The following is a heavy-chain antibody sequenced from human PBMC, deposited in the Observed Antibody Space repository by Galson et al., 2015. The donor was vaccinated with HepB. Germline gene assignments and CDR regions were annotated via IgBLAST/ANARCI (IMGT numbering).Heavy chain of an antibody. Sequence: SLRLSCAASGFTFSSYGMHWVRQAPGKGLEWVAVIWYDGSNKYYADSVKGRFTISRDNSKNTLYLQMNSLRAEDTAVYYCARPYGSGSYYTIGPFDYWGQGTLVTVSS. J-gene: IGHJ4*02. D-gene: IGHD3-10*01. CDR2: IWYDGSNK. CDR3: ARPYGSGSYYTIGPFDY. CDR1: GFTFSSYG. V-gene: IGHV3-33*01.